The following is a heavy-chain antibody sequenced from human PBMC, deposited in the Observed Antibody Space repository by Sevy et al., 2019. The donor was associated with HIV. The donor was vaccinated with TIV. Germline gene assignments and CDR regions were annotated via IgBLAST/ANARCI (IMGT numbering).Heavy chain of an antibody. J-gene: IGHJ1*01. CDR2: ISFDGSNK. CDR1: GFTFTLYS. CDR3: ALERLSTDVAEYFQN. Sequence: GGSLRLSCAASGFTFTLYSMHWVRQAPGKGLEWVATISFDGSNKHYADSVKGRFTISRDNSQNSLYLQMNSLRTEDTAVYYCALERLSTDVAEYFQNWGQGTLVTVSS. D-gene: IGHD1-1*01. V-gene: IGHV3-30-3*01.